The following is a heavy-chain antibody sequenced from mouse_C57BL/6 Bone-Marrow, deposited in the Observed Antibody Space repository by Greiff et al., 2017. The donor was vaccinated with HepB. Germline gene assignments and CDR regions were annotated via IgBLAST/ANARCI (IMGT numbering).Heavy chain of an antibody. J-gene: IGHJ3*01. CDR2: ISNGGGST. CDR1: GFTFSDYY. CDR3: ARRGFYDGYYEFAY. Sequence: DVHLVESGGGLVQPGGSLKLSCAASGFTFSDYYMYWVRQTPEKRLEWVAYISNGGGSTYYPDTVKGRFTISRDNAKNTLYLQMSRLKSEDTAMYYCARRGFYDGYYEFAYWGQGTLVTVSA. D-gene: IGHD2-3*01. V-gene: IGHV5-12*01.